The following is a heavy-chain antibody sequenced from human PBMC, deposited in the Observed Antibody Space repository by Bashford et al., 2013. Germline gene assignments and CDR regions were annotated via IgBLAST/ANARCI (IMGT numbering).Heavy chain of an antibody. V-gene: IGHV4-61*02. CDR2: IYTSGST. CDR1: GGSISSGSYY. CDR3: ARDQDLGGNWGNWFDP. D-gene: IGHD7-27*01. Sequence: SETLSLTCTVSGGSISSGSYYWSWIRQPAGKGLEWIGRIYTSGSTNYNPSLMSRVTISLDTSKNQFSLQMSSVTAADTAVYYCARDQDLGGNWGNWFDPWGQGTLVTVSS. J-gene: IGHJ5*02.